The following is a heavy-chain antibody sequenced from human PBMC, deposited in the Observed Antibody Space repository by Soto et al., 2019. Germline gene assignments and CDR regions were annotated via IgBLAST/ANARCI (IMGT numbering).Heavy chain of an antibody. D-gene: IGHD6-19*01. J-gene: IGHJ6*02. CDR3: AKDLTVAAYFYYHAMDV. CDR1: ECTFSTYA. CDR2: ISYDGNNK. V-gene: IGHV3-30*18. Sequence: GGSLRLSCAASECTFSTYAMHWVRQAPGKGLQWLAVISYDGNNKYYADSVKGRFTISRDNSKNTLYLQMNSLRAEDTAVYFCAKDLTVAAYFYYHAMDVWGQGTTVTVSS.